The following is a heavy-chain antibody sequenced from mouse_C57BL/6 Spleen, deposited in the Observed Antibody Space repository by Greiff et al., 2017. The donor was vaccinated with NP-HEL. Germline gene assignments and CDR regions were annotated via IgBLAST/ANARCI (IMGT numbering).Heavy chain of an antibody. J-gene: IGHJ4*01. CDR1: GYTFTDYY. CDR3: ARYGNYGGSYAMDY. Sequence: QVQLQQSGAELVRPGASVKLSCKASGYTFTDYYINWVKQRPGQGLEWIARIYPGSGNTYYNEKFKGKATLTAEKSSSTAYMQLSSLTSEDSAVYFCARYGNYGGSYAMDYWGQGTSVTVSS. CDR2: IYPGSGNT. D-gene: IGHD2-1*01. V-gene: IGHV1-76*01.